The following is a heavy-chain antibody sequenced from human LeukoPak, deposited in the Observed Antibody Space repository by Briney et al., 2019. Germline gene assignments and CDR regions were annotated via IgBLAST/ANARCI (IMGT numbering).Heavy chain of an antibody. CDR1: GFTFSDYY. CDR3: ARSGTYSRHYYYMDV. V-gene: IGHV3-11*01. Sequence: PGGSLRLSCAASGFTFSDYYMSWIRQAPGKGLEWASYISSSGSTIYYADSVKGRFTISRDNAKNSLYLQMNSLRAEDTAVYYCARSGTYSRHYYYMDVWGKGTTVTVSS. CDR2: ISSSGSTI. J-gene: IGHJ6*03. D-gene: IGHD1-26*01.